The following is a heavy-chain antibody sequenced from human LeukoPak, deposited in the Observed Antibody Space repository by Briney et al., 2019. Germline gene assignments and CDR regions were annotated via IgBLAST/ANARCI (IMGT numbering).Heavy chain of an antibody. CDR2: IRYDGSNK. CDR1: GFTFSSYG. V-gene: IGHV3-30*02. J-gene: IGHJ5*02. D-gene: IGHD2-15*01. CDR3: ARDLRVAATYWFDP. Sequence: PGGSLRLSCAASGFTFSSYGMHWVRQAPGKGLEWVAFIRYDGSNKYYADSVKGRFTISRDNSKNTLYLQMNSLRAEDTAVYYCARDLRVAATYWFDPWGQGTLVTVSS.